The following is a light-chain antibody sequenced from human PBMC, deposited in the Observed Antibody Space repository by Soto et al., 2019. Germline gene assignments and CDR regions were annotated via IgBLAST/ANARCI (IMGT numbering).Light chain of an antibody. V-gene: IGKV2-28*01. CDR3: AQGLATQFN. Sequence: EIVLTQSPLSLPVTPGEPASISCRSSRNLLHSNGYYYLDWYLQKPGQSPQLLIYLGSNRASGVPDRFSGSGSGTDFTLTISRVEAEDVGVYFCAQGLATQFNFGGGTKVDI. CDR2: LGS. CDR1: RNLLHSNGYYY. J-gene: IGKJ4*01.